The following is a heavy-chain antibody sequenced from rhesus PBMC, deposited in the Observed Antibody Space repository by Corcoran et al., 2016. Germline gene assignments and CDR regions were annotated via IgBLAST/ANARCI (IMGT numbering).Heavy chain of an antibody. Sequence: QVQLQESGPGVVKPSETLSLTCAVSGGSISGGYDWSWIRQPPVKGLEWIGYIYGSSGSTNSNPSLKNRGTISKDASKNEFSLKLSSVTAADTAVYYCASAPPYNFWTGFPDYWGQGVLVTVSS. V-gene: IGHV4-76*01. CDR1: GGSISGGYD. CDR3: ASAPPYNFWTGFPDY. CDR2: IYGSSGST. D-gene: IGHD3-3*01. J-gene: IGHJ4*01.